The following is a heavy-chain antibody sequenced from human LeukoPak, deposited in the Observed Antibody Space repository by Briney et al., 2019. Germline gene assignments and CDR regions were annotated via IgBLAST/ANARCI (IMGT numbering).Heavy chain of an antibody. Sequence: SETLSLTCAVYGGSFSGYYWSWIRQPPGKGLEWIGEINHSGSTNYNPSLKSRVTISVDTSKDQFSLKLSSDTAADTAVYYCARVMWGTVTTPIDYWGQGTLVTVSS. CDR3: ARVMWGTVTTPIDY. D-gene: IGHD4-17*01. CDR1: GGSFSGYY. J-gene: IGHJ4*02. V-gene: IGHV4-34*01. CDR2: INHSGST.